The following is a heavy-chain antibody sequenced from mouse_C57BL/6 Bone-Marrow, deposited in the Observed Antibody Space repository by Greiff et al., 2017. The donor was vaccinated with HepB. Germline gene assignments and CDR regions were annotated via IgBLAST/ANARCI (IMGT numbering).Heavy chain of an antibody. J-gene: IGHJ1*03. CDR1: GYAFSSSW. CDR3: ARLGLLLLV. D-gene: IGHD1-1*01. Sequence: VKLQESGPELVKPGASVKISCKASGYAFSSSWMNWVKQRPGKGLEWIGRIYPGDGDTNYNGKFKGKATLTADKSSSTAYMQLSSLTSEDSAVYFCARLGLLLLVWGTGTTVTVSS. V-gene: IGHV1-82*01. CDR2: IYPGDGDT.